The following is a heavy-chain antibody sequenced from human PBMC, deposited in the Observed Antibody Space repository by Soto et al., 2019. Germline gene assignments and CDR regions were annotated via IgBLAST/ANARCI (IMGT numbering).Heavy chain of an antibody. Sequence: GESLKISCKGSGYSFTSYWIGWVRQMPGKGLEWMGIIYPGDSDTRYSPSFQGQVTLSADKSISTAYLQWSSLKASDTAMFYCATSIAAPGDAFDIWGQGTVVTVSS. D-gene: IGHD6-13*01. V-gene: IGHV5-51*01. CDR3: ATSIAAPGDAFDI. J-gene: IGHJ3*02. CDR2: IYPGDSDT. CDR1: GYSFTSYW.